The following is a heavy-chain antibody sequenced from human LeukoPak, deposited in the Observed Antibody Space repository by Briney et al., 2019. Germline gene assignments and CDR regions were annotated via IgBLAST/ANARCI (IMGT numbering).Heavy chain of an antibody. CDR3: ARGGGSPPKEFDY. J-gene: IGHJ4*02. CDR2: IIPIFGTA. V-gene: IGHV1-69*01. Sequence: SVKVSCKASGGTFSSCAISWVRQAPGQGLEWMGGIIPIFGTANYAQKFQGRVTITADESTSTAYMELSSLRSEDTAVYYCARGGGSPPKEFDYWGQGTLVTVSS. D-gene: IGHD3-16*01. CDR1: GGTFSSCA.